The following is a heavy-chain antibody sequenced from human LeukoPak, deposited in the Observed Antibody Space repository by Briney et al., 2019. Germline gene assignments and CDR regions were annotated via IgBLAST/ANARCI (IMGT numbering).Heavy chain of an antibody. Sequence: GGSLRLSCAASGFTFSSYAMSWVRQAPGKGLEWVSAISGSGGSTYYADSVKGRFTISRDNSKNTLYLQMNSLRAEDTAVYYCAKGHVLLWFGESSPFDYWGQGTLVTVSS. D-gene: IGHD3-10*01. CDR1: GFTFSSYA. J-gene: IGHJ4*02. CDR3: AKGHVLLWFGESSPFDY. V-gene: IGHV3-23*01. CDR2: ISGSGGST.